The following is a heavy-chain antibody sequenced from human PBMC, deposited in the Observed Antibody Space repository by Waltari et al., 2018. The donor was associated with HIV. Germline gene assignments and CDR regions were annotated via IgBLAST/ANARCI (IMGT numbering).Heavy chain of an antibody. J-gene: IGHJ6*02. CDR1: GGSISSGSYY. D-gene: IGHD1-26*01. Sequence: QVQLQESGPGLVKPSQTLSPTCTVPGGSISSGSYYWRWLRQPPGKGLEWIGRSYTSGSTNYNPSLKSRVTISVDTSKNQFSLKLSSVTAADTAVYYCARGRGATIYYYYGMDVWGQGTTVTVSS. V-gene: IGHV4-61*02. CDR2: SYTSGST. CDR3: ARGRGATIYYYYGMDV.